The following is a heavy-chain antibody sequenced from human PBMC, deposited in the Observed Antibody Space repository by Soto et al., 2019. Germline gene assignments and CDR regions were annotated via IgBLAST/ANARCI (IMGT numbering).Heavy chain of an antibody. V-gene: IGHV3-64*01. CDR1: GFTFSSYA. CDR2: ISSNGGST. J-gene: IGHJ6*02. CDR3: ARVDDYGMDV. Sequence: PGGSLRLSCAASGFTFSSYAMHWVRQAPGKGLEYVSAISSNGGSTYYANSVKGRFTISRDNSKNTLYLQMGSLRAEDMAVYYCARVDDYGMDVWGQGSTVTVSS.